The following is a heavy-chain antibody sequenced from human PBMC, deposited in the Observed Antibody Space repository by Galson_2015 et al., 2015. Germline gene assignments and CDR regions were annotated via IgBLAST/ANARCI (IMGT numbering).Heavy chain of an antibody. Sequence: ETLSLTCSVSGYSISSDFYWGWLRQTPGKGLEWLGSIYHTGTAPNNPSLRSRLMISVDPSKNQFSLRLSSVTAADSGIYYCARGGSGWSLHYFGDWGQGTLVTVSS. CDR1: GYSISSDFY. V-gene: IGHV4-38-2*02. CDR3: ARGGSGWSLHYFGD. J-gene: IGHJ4*02. D-gene: IGHD6-19*01. CDR2: IYHTGTA.